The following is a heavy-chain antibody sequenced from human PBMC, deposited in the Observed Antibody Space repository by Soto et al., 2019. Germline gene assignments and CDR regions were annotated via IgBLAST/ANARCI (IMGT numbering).Heavy chain of an antibody. CDR1: GGTFSSYG. J-gene: IGHJ6*02. CDR2: IIPIFGTA. D-gene: IGHD6-6*01. V-gene: IGHV1-69*01. CDR3: ARDLISSSSGGYYYFGMDV. Sequence: QVQLVQSGAEVKKPGSSVKVSCKASGGTFSSYGVSWVRQAPGQGLEWMGGIIPIFGTANYAQKFQGRVTITADESTSTAYMELSSLRSEDSAVYYCARDLISSSSGGYYYFGMDVWGQGTTVTVSS.